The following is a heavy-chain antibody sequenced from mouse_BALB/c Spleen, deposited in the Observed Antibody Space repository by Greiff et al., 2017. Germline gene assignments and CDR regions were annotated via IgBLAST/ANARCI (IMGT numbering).Heavy chain of an antibody. V-gene: IGHV5-6-4*01. CDR3: TRGGITSVVAKGYYAMDY. D-gene: IGHD1-1*01. CDR1: GFTFSSYT. CDR2: ISSGGSYT. J-gene: IGHJ4*01. Sequence: EVKLVESGGGLVKPGGSLKLSCAASGFTFSSYTMSWVRQTPEKRLEWVATISSGGSYTYYPDSVKGRFTISRDNAKNTLYLQMSSLKSEDTAMYYCTRGGITSVVAKGYYAMDYWGQGTSVTVSS.